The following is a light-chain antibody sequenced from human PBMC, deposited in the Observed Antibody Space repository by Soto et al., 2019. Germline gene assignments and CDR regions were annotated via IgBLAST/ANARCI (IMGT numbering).Light chain of an antibody. J-gene: IGKJ1*01. CDR3: QQYGSSPWT. V-gene: IGKV3-20*01. Sequence: VLTQSPVTLSLSPGERATLSCRASQSVSSSYLAWYQQKPGQAPRLLIYGASSRATGIPDRFSGSGSGTVFTLTISRLEPEDFAVYYCQQYGSSPWTFGQGTKVDIK. CDR2: GAS. CDR1: QSVSSSY.